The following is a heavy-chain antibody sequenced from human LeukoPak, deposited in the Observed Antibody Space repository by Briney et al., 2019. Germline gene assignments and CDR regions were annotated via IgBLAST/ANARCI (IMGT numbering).Heavy chain of an antibody. CDR2: IYTTEKT. CDR1: GGSISSGSYY. Sequence: PSETLSLTCSVSGGSISSGSYYWSWIRQPAGKGLEWIGRIYTTEKTNYNPSLKSRVTISVDASKNQFSLKLSSVTAADTAVYYCASLPYSGSYYRWGRAFDIWGQGTMVTVSS. V-gene: IGHV4-61*02. CDR3: ASLPYSGSYYRWGRAFDI. J-gene: IGHJ3*02. D-gene: IGHD1-26*01.